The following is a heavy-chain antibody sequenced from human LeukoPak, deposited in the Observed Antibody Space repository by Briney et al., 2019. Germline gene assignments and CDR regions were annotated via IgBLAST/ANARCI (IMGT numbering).Heavy chain of an antibody. D-gene: IGHD3-3*01. Sequence: SETLYLTCTVSGGSISSSSYYWGWIRQPPGKGLEWIGSIYYSGSTYYNPSLKSRVTISVDTSKNQFSLKLSSVTAADTAVYYCARSFYYDFWSGSQNWFDPWGQGTLVTVSS. CDR2: IYYSGST. CDR3: ARSFYYDFWSGSQNWFDP. J-gene: IGHJ5*02. CDR1: GGSISSSSYY. V-gene: IGHV4-39*01.